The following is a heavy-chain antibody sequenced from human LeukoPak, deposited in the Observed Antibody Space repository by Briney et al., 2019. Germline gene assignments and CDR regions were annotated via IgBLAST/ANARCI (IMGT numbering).Heavy chain of an antibody. D-gene: IGHD3-3*01. CDR3: ARHPDNDFWSGYEDY. Sequence: PSETLSLTCTVSGGSISSYYWSWIRQPAGKGLEWIGRIYTSGSTNYNPSLKSRVTISVDKSKNQFSLKLSSVTAADTAVYYCARHPDNDFWSGYEDYWGQGTLVTVSS. V-gene: IGHV4-4*07. J-gene: IGHJ4*02. CDR2: IYTSGST. CDR1: GGSISSYY.